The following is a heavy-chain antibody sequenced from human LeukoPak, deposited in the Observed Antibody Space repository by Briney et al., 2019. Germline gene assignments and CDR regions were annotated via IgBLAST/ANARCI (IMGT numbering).Heavy chain of an antibody. CDR3: ARERVTTTSFDY. V-gene: IGHV3-74*01. Sequence: GGSLRLSCAASGFTFKLYWMHWVRQVPGKRPVWVSRINDDGSDTIYADSVRGRFTISRDNAKNSLYLQMNNLRVEDTAVYYCARERVTTTSFDYWGQGVLVTVSS. CDR2: INDDGSDT. CDR1: GFTFKLYW. D-gene: IGHD2/OR15-2a*01. J-gene: IGHJ4*02.